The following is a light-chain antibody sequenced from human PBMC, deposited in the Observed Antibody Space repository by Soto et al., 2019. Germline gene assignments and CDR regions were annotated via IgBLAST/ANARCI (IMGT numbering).Light chain of an antibody. V-gene: IGKV3-15*01. J-gene: IGKJ1*01. CDR2: GAS. CDR1: QNVNSN. Sequence: EIVMTQSPASLSVSPVERATLSCRASQNVNSNLAWYQQKPGQAPRFLIYGASTMATGIPARFSGSGSGTEFTLTISSLQSEDFAVYYCHHYNNWPRTFGQGTKVDIK. CDR3: HHYNNWPRT.